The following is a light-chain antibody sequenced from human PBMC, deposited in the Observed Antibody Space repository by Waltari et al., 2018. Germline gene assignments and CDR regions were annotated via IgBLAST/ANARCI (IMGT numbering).Light chain of an antibody. J-gene: IGKJ1*01. CDR3: MQARQTPWT. V-gene: IGKV2-28*01. CDR1: QSLLHSSGNTF. Sequence: DIVMTQSPLSLSVTPGEPASISCRSSQSLLHSSGNTFLDWYLQKPGQSQQLLLYLVSNRASGVPDRFSGSGSGTDFTLKISRVEAEDVGVYFCMQARQTPWTFGQGTRVEIK. CDR2: LVS.